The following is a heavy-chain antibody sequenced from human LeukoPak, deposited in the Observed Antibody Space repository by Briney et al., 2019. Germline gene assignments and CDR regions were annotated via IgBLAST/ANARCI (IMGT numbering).Heavy chain of an antibody. CDR3: ASTERVLLWFGETP. V-gene: IGHV3-74*01. D-gene: IGHD3-10*01. CDR2: INSDGSST. CDR1: GFTFSSYW. J-gene: IGHJ5*02. Sequence: PGGSLRLSCAASGFTFSSYWMHWVRQAPGKGLVWVSRINSDGSSTSYADSVKGRFTISRDNAKNTLYLQMNSLRAEDTAVYYCASTERVLLWFGETPWGQGTLVTVSS.